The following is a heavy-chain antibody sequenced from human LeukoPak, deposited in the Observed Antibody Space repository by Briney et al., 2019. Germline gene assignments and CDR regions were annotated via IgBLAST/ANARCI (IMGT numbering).Heavy chain of an antibody. J-gene: IGHJ6*03. V-gene: IGHV4-61*02. CDR3: ARVKKDIVVVPAAIGYYYYMDV. Sequence: PSQTLSLTCTVPGGSISSGSYYWSWIRQPAGKGLEWIGRIYTSGSTNYNPSLKSRVTISVDTSKNQFSLKLSSVTAADTAVYYCARVKKDIVVVPAAIGYYYYMDVWGKGTTVTVSS. CDR1: GGSISSGSYY. D-gene: IGHD2-2*02. CDR2: IYTSGST.